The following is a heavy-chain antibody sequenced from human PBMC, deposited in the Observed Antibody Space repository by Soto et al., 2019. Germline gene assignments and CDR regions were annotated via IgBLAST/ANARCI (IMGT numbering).Heavy chain of an antibody. CDR2: ISYDGSNK. Sequence: GGSLRLSCXASGFTFSSYAMHWVRQAPGKGLEWVAVISYDGSNKYYADSVKGRFTISRDNSKNTLYLQMNSLRAEDTAVYYCARVIVDDSSGRGDAFDIWGQGTMVTVS. D-gene: IGHD3-22*01. CDR3: ARVIVDDSSGRGDAFDI. V-gene: IGHV3-30-3*01. CDR1: GFTFSSYA. J-gene: IGHJ3*02.